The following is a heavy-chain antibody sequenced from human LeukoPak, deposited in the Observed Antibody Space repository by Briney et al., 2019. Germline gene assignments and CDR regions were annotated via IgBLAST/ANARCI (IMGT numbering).Heavy chain of an antibody. CDR3: VKECLVIINYYFDY. V-gene: IGHV3-64D*06. D-gene: IGHD3-22*01. CDR1: GFTFSNYA. J-gene: IGHJ4*02. Sequence: GGSLRLSCSASGFTFSNYAMHRVRQAPGKGLEYVSVISSTGGSTYYADSVKGRFTVSRDNSKNTLYLQMSSLGAEDTAVYYCVKECLVIINYYFDYWGQGTLVTVSS. CDR2: ISSTGGST.